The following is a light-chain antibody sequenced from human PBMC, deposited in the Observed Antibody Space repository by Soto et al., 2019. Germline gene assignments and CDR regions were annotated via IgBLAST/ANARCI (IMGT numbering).Light chain of an antibody. J-gene: IGKJ2*01. CDR3: QQSYRSPYT. CDR2: AAS. Sequence: DIQMTQSPPSLSASVGDRVTITCRASQSISTYLNWYQQKPGKAPKVLIYAASSLQSGVPSRFSGSGSGADFTLTLGSLHPEDFATYYCQQSYRSPYTLGQGTKLEI. CDR1: QSISTY. V-gene: IGKV1-39*01.